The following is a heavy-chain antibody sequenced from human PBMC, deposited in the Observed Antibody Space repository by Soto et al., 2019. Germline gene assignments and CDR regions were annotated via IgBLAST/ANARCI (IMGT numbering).Heavy chain of an antibody. CDR3: ARGRRYSSSWYSDY. CDR1: GGSISSNIYY. V-gene: IGHV4-39*01. CDR2: IYYSGST. D-gene: IGHD6-13*01. J-gene: IGHJ4*02. Sequence: QLQLQESGPGLVKPSETLSLTCTVSGGSISSNIYYWGWIRQPPGKGLEWIGSIYYSGSTYYNPSLNSRVTISVYTSKNPFSLKLSSVTAADTAVYYCARGRRYSSSWYSDYWGQGTLVTVSS.